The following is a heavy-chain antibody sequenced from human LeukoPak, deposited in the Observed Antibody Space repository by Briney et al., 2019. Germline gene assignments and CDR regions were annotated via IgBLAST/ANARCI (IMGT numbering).Heavy chain of an antibody. D-gene: IGHD2-15*01. V-gene: IGHV1-46*01. CDR1: GYTFTSYY. Sequence: GASVKVSCKASGYTFTSYYMHWVRQAPGQGLEWMGIINPSGGSTSYAQKFQGRVTMTRDTSTSTVYMELSSLRSEDTAVYHCAGSEDCSGGSCYSIYYWGQGTLVTVSS. CDR3: AGSEDCSGGSCYSIYY. CDR2: INPSGGST. J-gene: IGHJ4*02.